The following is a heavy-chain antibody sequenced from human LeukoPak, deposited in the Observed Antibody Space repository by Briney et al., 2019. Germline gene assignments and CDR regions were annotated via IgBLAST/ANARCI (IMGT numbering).Heavy chain of an antibody. V-gene: IGHV1-69*05. J-gene: IGHJ5*02. CDR2: IIPIFGTA. CDR3: ARDYAPSQTYCDFWSGSNWFDP. Sequence: ASVKVSCKASGGTFSSYAISWVRQAPGQPLEWMGRIIPIFGTANYAQKIQGRVTITTDESTSTAYMELSSLRSEDTAVYYCARDYAPSQTYCDFWSGSNWFDPWGQGTLVTVSS. CDR1: GGTFSSYA. D-gene: IGHD3-3*01.